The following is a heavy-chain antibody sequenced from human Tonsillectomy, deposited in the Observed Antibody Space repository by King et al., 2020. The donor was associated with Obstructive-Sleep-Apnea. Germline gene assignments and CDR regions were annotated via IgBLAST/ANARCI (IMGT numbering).Heavy chain of an antibody. CDR2: ILSDERNK. Sequence: VQLVESGGGVVQPWQSLRISCAASGFTPSNYAMHWVRPAPGKGLEWGAVILSDERNKNHADSLKGRFTISRDNSKKTLYLQMYSLRAEDTAVYYCARDLIDDYGIYFDFWGQGTLVTVSS. D-gene: IGHD4-17*01. V-gene: IGHV3-30*04. CDR3: ARDLIDDYGIYFDF. J-gene: IGHJ4*02. CDR1: GFTPSNYA.